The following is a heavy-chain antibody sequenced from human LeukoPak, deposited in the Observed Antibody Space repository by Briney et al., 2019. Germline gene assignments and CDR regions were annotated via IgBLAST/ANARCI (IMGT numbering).Heavy chain of an antibody. CDR3: ARDVTYDSSGYYLDY. V-gene: IGHV3-53*01. Sequence: GGSLRLSCAASGFTVSSNYMSWVRQAPGKGLEWVSVIYSGGSTYYEDSVKGRFTISRDNSKNTLYLQMNSLRAEDTAVYYCARDVTYDSSGYYLDYWGQGTLVTVSS. CDR1: GFTVSSNY. J-gene: IGHJ4*02. D-gene: IGHD3-22*01. CDR2: IYSGGST.